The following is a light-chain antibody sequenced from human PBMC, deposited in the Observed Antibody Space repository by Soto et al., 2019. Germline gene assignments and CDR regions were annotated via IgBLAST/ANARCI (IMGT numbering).Light chain of an antibody. Sequence: QSALTQPASVSGSPGQSITISCTGTSSDFGGYNSVSWYQQHPGKAPKLMIYEVSNRHSGVSNRFSGYKSGNTASLTISGLQAEDEAEYYCSSYTSSSTPCVFGNGTKLTVL. V-gene: IGLV2-14*01. CDR1: SSDFGGYNS. CDR3: SSYTSSSTPCV. J-gene: IGLJ1*01. CDR2: EVS.